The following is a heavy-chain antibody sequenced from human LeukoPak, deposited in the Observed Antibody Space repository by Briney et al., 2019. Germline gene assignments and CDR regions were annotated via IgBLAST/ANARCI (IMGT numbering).Heavy chain of an antibody. J-gene: IGHJ4*02. CDR3: TTTTVTTG. V-gene: IGHV3-73*01. D-gene: IGHD4-17*01. Sequence: GGSLRLSCAASGFTFSGSAMHWVRQASGKGLEWVGRIGSKANSYATAYAASVKGRFTISRDDSKNTACLQMNSLKTEDTAVYYCTTTTVTTGWGQGTLVTVSS. CDR1: GFTFSGSA. CDR2: IGSKANSYAT.